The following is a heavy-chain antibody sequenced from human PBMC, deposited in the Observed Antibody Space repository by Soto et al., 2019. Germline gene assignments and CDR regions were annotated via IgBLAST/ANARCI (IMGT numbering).Heavy chain of an antibody. CDR1: GYSFTSYW. Sequence: GESLKISCKGSGYSFTSYWIGWVRQMPGKGLEWMGIIYPDDTDTRYSPSFQGQVTISADKSISTAYLQWSSVKASDTAMYYCSKGARRRLSFDIWGQGKMVTVSS. CDR3: SKGARRRLSFDI. V-gene: IGHV5-51*01. CDR2: IYPDDTDT. J-gene: IGHJ3*02.